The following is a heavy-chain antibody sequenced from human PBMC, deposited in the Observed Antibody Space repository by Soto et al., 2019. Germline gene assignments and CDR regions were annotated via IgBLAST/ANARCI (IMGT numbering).Heavy chain of an antibody. D-gene: IGHD4-17*01. Sequence: QVQLQESGPGLVKPSQTLSLTCTVSGESLDSGDSYWSWIRQPPGKGLEWIGYIYHYGSTSYNPSLKSRLIISVDTSKNQFSLKLNSVTGADTAVYYCARGVYADYSYYFEYWGQGALVTVSS. CDR1: GESLDSGDSY. CDR3: ARGVYADYSYYFEY. J-gene: IGHJ4*02. CDR2: IYHYGST. V-gene: IGHV4-30-4*01.